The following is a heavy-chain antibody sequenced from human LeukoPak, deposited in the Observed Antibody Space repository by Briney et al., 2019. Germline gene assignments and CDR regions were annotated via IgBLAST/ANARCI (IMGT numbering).Heavy chain of an antibody. CDR3: AKDMSRPIDAFDI. J-gene: IGHJ3*02. CDR1: GFTFSSYG. V-gene: IGHV3-30*18. CDR2: ISYDGSNK. Sequence: GGSLRLSCAASGFTFSSYGMHWVRQAPGKGLEWVAVISYDGSNKYYADSVKGRFTISRDNSKNTLYLQMNSLRAEDTAVYYCAKDMSRPIDAFDIWGQGTMVTVSS. D-gene: IGHD3-10*02.